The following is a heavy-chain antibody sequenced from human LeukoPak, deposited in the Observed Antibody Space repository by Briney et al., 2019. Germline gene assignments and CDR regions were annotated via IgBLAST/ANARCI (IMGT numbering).Heavy chain of an antibody. D-gene: IGHD2-2*01. J-gene: IGHJ4*02. Sequence: GSSVKVSCKASGGTFSSYAISWVRQAPGQGLEWMGGIIPIFGTANYAQKFQGRVTITADESTSTAYMELSSLRAEDTAVYYCARDPAAMDHFDYWGQGTLGTVSS. CDR2: IIPIFGTA. CDR3: ARDPAAMDHFDY. V-gene: IGHV1-69*01. CDR1: GGTFSSYA.